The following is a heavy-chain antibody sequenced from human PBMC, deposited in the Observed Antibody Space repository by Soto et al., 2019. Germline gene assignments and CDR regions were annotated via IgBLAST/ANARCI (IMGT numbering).Heavy chain of an antibody. CDR3: ARGGSLYWYFDL. J-gene: IGHJ2*01. V-gene: IGHV1-3*01. CDR2: INAGNGNT. Sequence: QVQLVQSGAEVKKPGASVQVSCKAPGYTFTSYAMHWVRQAPGQRLEWMGWINAGNGNTKYSQKFQGRVTITRDTSASTAYMELSSLRSEDTAVYYCARGGSLYWYFDLWGRGTLVTVSS. D-gene: IGHD1-26*01. CDR1: GYTFTSYA.